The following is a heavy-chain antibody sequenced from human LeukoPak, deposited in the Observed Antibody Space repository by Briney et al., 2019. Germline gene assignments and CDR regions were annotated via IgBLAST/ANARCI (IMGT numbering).Heavy chain of an antibody. Sequence: ASVKVSCKASGYTFTSYYMHWVRQAPGQGLEWMGIINHSGGSTSYAQKFQGRVTMTRDTSTSTVYMELSSLRSEDTAVYYCARNHYDILTGYYSNRFDPWGQGTLVTVSS. D-gene: IGHD3-9*01. CDR3: ARNHYDILTGYYSNRFDP. CDR1: GYTFTSYY. J-gene: IGHJ5*02. V-gene: IGHV1-46*01. CDR2: INHSGGST.